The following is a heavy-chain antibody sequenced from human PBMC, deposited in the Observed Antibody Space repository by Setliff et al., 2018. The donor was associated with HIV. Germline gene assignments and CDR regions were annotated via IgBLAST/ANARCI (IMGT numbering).Heavy chain of an antibody. V-gene: IGHV4-61*03. CDR2: IYYSGST. J-gene: IGHJ4*02. Sequence: SETLSLTCTVSGDSVSSRSYYWSWIRQPPGKGLEWIGYIYYSGSTNYNPTLKSRVTISVDTSKNPFSLKRRSVTAADTAVYYCAQLGMVDDFDYWGQGTLVTVSS. D-gene: IGHD1-1*01. CDR3: AQLGMVDDFDY. CDR1: GDSVSSRSYY.